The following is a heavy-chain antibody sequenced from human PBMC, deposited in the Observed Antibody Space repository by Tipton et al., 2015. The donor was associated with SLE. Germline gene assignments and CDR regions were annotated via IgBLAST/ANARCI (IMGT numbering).Heavy chain of an antibody. CDR1: GDSINSYY. Sequence: LRLSCTVSGDSINSYYWSWIRQPPGKGLEWIGHISYSGSTHYNSSLKSRVTMSLDASKNQFSLTVSSVTAADTAVYHCARDAYCSGGSCYGFDSWGPGTLVAVSS. CDR3: ARDAYCSGGSCYGFDS. V-gene: IGHV4-59*01. CDR2: ISYSGST. J-gene: IGHJ4*02. D-gene: IGHD2-15*01.